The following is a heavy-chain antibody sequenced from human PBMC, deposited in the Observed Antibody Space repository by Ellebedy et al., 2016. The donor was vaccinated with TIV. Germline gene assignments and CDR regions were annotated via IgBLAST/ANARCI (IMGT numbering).Heavy chain of an antibody. CDR3: ARGSPLDIRPSLYYFDY. Sequence: SVKVSCXAAGFTFPSSAVQWVRQARGQRLEWIGWIVVGSGNTNYAQKFQERVTITRDTSTSTAYMELSSLRSEDTAVYYCARGSPLDIRPSLYYFDYWGQGTLVTVSS. V-gene: IGHV1-58*01. D-gene: IGHD3-10*01. J-gene: IGHJ4*02. CDR1: GFTFPSSA. CDR2: IVVGSGNT.